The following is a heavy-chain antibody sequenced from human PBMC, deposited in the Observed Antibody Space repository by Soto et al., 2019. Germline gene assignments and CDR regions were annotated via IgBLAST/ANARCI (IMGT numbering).Heavy chain of an antibody. CDR2: IHTGGST. V-gene: IGHV3-53*03. CDR3: ARGVNDDS. Sequence: LVESGGGLMQPGGSLRLSCAASGFSVGGNPMTWVRQPPGKGLEWVASIHTGGSTFYADSVKGRFTISRDNSKNTLYLQMSSLSVGDTAIYFCARGVNDDSWGQGTLVTVSS. CDR1: GFSVGGNP. D-gene: IGHD1-1*01. J-gene: IGHJ4*02.